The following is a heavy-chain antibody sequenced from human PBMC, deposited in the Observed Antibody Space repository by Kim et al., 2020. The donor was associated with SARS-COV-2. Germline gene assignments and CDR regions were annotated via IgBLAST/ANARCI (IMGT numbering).Heavy chain of an antibody. D-gene: IGHD3-3*01. CDR3: AKIGGVGWSIRPLNWFDP. CDR2: ISGSGGST. J-gene: IGHJ5*02. V-gene: IGHV3-23*01. Sequence: GGSLRLSCAASGFTFSSYAMSWVRQAPGKGLEWVSAISGSGGSTYYADSVKGRFTISRDNSKNTLYLQMNSLRAEDTAVYYCAKIGGVGWSIRPLNWFDPWGQGTLVTVSS. CDR1: GFTFSSYA.